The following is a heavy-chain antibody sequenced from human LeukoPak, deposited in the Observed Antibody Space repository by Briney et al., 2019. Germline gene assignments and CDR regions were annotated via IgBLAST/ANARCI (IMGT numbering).Heavy chain of an antibody. J-gene: IGHJ4*02. Sequence: AGGSLKLSCAASGFTFSTYAMHWVRQAPGKGLEWVAVISYDGSNEYYADSVKGRFTVSRDNSKSTLFLQMNSLRAEDASVYYCARGGGLSYDSGNYYNPYFDHWGQGTLVTVSS. CDR1: GFTFSTYA. CDR2: ISYDGSNE. D-gene: IGHD3-10*01. CDR3: ARGGGLSYDSGNYYNPYFDH. V-gene: IGHV3-30-3*01.